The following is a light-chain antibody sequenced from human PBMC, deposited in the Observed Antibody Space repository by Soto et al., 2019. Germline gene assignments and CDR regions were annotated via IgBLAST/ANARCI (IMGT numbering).Light chain of an antibody. Sequence: EIQRTQARSFLSPSVGVSVTMTCRASQAISTSLAWYQVKPGKAPKLLIYKASTLKSGVPSRFSGSGSGTEFTLTISSLQPDDFATYYCQHSNSYSEAFGQGTKVDIK. CDR1: QAISTS. J-gene: IGKJ1*01. CDR3: QHSNSYSEA. V-gene: IGKV1-5*03. CDR2: KAS.